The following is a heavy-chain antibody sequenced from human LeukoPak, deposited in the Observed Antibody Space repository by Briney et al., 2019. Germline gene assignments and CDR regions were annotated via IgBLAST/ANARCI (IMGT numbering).Heavy chain of an antibody. CDR2: IKTDGSET. D-gene: IGHD6-19*01. CDR3: VKNNGWFHLAQ. CDR1: GFTFSSYW. Sequence: GGSLRLSCAASGFTFSSYWMSWVRQAPGKGLEWVGHIKTDGSETYYLDSLRGRFSISRDNTNNALYLQMNSLRVEDTAVYYCVKNNGWFHLAQWGQGTLVTVSS. J-gene: IGHJ4*02. V-gene: IGHV3-7*03.